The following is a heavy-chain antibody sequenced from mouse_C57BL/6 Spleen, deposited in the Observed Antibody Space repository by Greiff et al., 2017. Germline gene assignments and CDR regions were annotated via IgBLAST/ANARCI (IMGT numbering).Heavy chain of an antibody. J-gene: IGHJ1*03. Sequence: EVKLMESGGGLVQPGGSLSLSCAASGFTFTDYYMSWVRQPPGKALEWLGFIRNKANGYTTEYSASVKGRFTISRANSQSILYLQMNALSAEDSATYYGASYFHYAYWYFDVWGTGTTVTVSS. CDR1: GFTFTDYY. CDR2: IRNKANGYTT. CDR3: ASYFHYAYWYFDV. D-gene: IGHD1-1*02. V-gene: IGHV7-3*01.